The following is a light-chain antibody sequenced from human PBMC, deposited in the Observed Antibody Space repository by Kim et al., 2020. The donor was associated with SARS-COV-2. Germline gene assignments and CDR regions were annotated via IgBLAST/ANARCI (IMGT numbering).Light chain of an antibody. CDR1: GSNIGAGYD. J-gene: IGLJ3*02. CDR2: DNN. CDR3: QSYDSSLSGWV. Sequence: QSVLTQPPSVSGAPGQRVTISCTGSGSNIGAGYDVHWYHQLPGTAPKVLIYDNNSRPSGVPDRFSGSKSGTSASLAITGLQAGDEADYYCQSYDSSLSGWVFGGGTKLIVL. V-gene: IGLV1-40*01.